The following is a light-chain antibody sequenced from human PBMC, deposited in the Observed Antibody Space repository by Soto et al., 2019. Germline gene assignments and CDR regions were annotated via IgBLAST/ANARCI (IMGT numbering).Light chain of an antibody. CDR3: QEYNSYYT. CDR1: QSVSNW. V-gene: IGKV1-5*01. J-gene: IGKJ2*01. Sequence: GDTVTLTCRASQSVSNWLAWYQQTRGKAPELLIYDASSLKSGVPSRFSGSGSGTEFTLTISSLKPDDFATYYCQEYNSYYTFGQGTKVDIK. CDR2: DAS.